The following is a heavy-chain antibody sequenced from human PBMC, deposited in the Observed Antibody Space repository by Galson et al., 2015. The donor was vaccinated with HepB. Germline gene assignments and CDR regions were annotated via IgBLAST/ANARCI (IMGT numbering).Heavy chain of an antibody. CDR3: ARCSDSSSMSCYSGDL. V-gene: IGHV3-23*01. CDR1: GFTFSSYA. CDR2: ISGSGGST. D-gene: IGHD2-2*01. J-gene: IGHJ6*02. Sequence: SLRLSCAASGFTFSSYAMSWVRQSPGEGLEWVSDISGSGGSTNYADSVKGRFTISRDNSKNTLYLQMNSLRADDTAVYYCARCSDSSSMSCYSGDLWGQGTTVTVSS.